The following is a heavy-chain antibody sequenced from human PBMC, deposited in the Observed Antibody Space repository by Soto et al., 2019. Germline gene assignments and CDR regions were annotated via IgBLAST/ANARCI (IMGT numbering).Heavy chain of an antibody. D-gene: IGHD3-9*01. J-gene: IGHJ6*02. V-gene: IGHV4-61*01. CDR1: GGSVSSGSYY. CDR2: IYYSGST. CDR3: AREWIWGILTGYSNYYYYGMDV. Sequence: SETLSLTCTVSGGSVSSGSYYWSWIRQPPGKGLEWIGYIYYSGSTNYNPSLKSRVTISVDTSKNQFSLKLSSVTAADTAVYYCAREWIWGILTGYSNYYYYGMDVWGQGTTVTVSS.